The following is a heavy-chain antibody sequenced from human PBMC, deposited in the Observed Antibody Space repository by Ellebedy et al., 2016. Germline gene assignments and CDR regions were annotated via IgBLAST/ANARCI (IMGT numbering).Heavy chain of an antibody. CDR3: ARAIGYSYGQGFEDY. Sequence: SETLSLTCAVYGGSFSGYYWSWIRQPPGKGLEWIGEINHSGSTNYNPSLKSRVTISVDTSKNQFSLKLSSVTAADTAVYYCARAIGYSYGQGFEDYWGQGTLVTVSS. V-gene: IGHV4-34*01. CDR2: INHSGST. D-gene: IGHD5-18*01. CDR1: GGSFSGYY. J-gene: IGHJ4*02.